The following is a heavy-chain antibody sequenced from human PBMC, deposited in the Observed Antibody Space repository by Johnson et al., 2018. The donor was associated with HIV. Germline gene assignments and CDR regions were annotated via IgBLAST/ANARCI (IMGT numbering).Heavy chain of an antibody. J-gene: IGHJ3*01. V-gene: IGHV3-30*03. CDR1: GLSFSNFG. D-gene: IGHD3-10*01. Sequence: MQLVESGGGVVQPGKSLRLSCVASGLSFSNFGIHWVRQAPGKGPEWVAVISFDGNLKKYADSMKGRFTISRDNSKNTLYLQMTSLRQDDTAVYSCYCTEHFGAGSESKGTFDVWGQGTMVTVSS. CDR3: YCTEHFGAGSESKGTFDV. CDR2: ISFDGNLK.